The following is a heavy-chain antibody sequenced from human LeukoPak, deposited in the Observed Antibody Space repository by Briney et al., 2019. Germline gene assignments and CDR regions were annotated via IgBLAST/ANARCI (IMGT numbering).Heavy chain of an antibody. V-gene: IGHV3-30*04. CDR3: ARARSSYGYGDAFDI. CDR2: ISYDGSSK. CDR1: EFTFSTYA. D-gene: IGHD5-18*01. J-gene: IGHJ3*02. Sequence: GGSLRLSCAASEFTFSTYAMHWVRQAPGKGLEWLAVISYDGSSKYYADSVKGRFTISRDNSKNTLYLQMNSLRAEDTAVYYCARARSSYGYGDAFDIWGQGTMVTVSS.